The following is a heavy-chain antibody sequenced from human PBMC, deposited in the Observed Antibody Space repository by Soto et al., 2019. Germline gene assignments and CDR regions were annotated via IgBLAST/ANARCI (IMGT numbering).Heavy chain of an antibody. CDR1: GGSISSGDYY. J-gene: IGHJ4*02. D-gene: IGHD3-22*01. CDR3: AREKKLYYYDSSGYFDY. CDR2: IYYSGST. V-gene: IGHV4-30-4*01. Sequence: PSETLSLTCTVSGGSISSGDYYWSWIRQPPGKGLEWIGYIYYSGSTYYNPSLKSRVTISVDTSKNQFSLKLSSVTAADTAVYYCAREKKLYYYDSSGYFDYWGQGTLVTVSS.